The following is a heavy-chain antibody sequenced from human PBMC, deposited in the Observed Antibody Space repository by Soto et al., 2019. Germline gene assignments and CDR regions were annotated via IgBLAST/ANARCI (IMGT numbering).Heavy chain of an antibody. V-gene: IGHV1-3*01. D-gene: IGHD6-19*01. CDR2: INAGNGNT. CDR1: GYTFTSYA. CDR3: PSERRTAVAGYSGGPHY. Sequence: ASVKVSCKASGYTFTSYAMHWVRQAPGQRLEWMGWINAGNGNTKYSQKFQGRVTITRDTSASTAYMELSSLRSEDTAVYYCPSERRTAVAGYSGGPHYWSQGTLDTVSS. J-gene: IGHJ4*02.